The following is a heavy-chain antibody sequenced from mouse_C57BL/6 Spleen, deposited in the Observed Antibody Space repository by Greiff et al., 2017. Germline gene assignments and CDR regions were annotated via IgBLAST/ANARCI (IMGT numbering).Heavy chain of an antibody. CDR3: ARSGDYYWYCDV. CDR1: GYAFSSYW. Sequence: VQLQQSGAELVKPGASVKFSCKASGYAFSSYWMNWVKQRPGKGLAWIGQIYPGAGDPNYDAKFKGKDTLTADKSSSTAYMQLSSLTSEDSAVDFCARSGDYYWYCDVWGTGTTVTVAS. V-gene: IGHV1-80*01. D-gene: IGHD2-4*01. CDR2: IYPGAGDP. J-gene: IGHJ1*03.